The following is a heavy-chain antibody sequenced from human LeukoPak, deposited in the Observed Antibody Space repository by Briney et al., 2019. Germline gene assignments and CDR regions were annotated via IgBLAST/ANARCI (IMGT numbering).Heavy chain of an antibody. V-gene: IGHV4-39*07. D-gene: IGHD3-22*01. CDR1: GGSISSSNYY. CDR2: IYYSGNT. CDR3: ARVTGYIVEDYFDY. J-gene: IGHJ4*02. Sequence: SETLSLTCSVSGGSISSSNYYWVWIRQPPGKGLEWIGSIYYSGNTYYNPSLKSRVTISVDTSKNQFSLRLSSVTAADTAVYYCARVTGYIVEDYFDYWGQGTLVTVSS.